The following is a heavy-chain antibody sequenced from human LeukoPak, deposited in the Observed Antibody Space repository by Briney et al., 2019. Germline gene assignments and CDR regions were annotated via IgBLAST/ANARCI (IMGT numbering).Heavy chain of an antibody. D-gene: IGHD6-13*01. CDR1: GGSISSGGYY. Sequence: SETLSLTCTVSGGSISSGGYYWSWIRQHPGRGLEWIGYIYYSGSTYYNPSLKSRVTISVDTSKNQFSLKLSSVTAADTAVYYCARGPDSSSVVFGNDYWGQGTLVTVSS. CDR3: ARGPDSSSVVFGNDY. J-gene: IGHJ4*02. CDR2: IYYSGST. V-gene: IGHV4-31*03.